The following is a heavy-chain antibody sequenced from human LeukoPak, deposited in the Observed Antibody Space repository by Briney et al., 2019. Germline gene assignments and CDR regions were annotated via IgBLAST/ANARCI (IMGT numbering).Heavy chain of an antibody. CDR2: IYPGDSDT. Sequence: GESLKISCKGSGYRFTSYWIGWVRQMPGKGLEWMGIIYPGDSDTIYSPSFQGQVTVSADKSTSTANLQWSSLKASDTAMYYCARSGGNYYSIWGQGTMVTVSS. CDR1: GYRFTSYW. CDR3: ARSGGNYYSI. D-gene: IGHD1-26*01. J-gene: IGHJ3*02. V-gene: IGHV5-51*01.